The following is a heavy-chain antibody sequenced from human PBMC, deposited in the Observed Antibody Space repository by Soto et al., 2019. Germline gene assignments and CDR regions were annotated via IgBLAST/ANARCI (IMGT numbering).Heavy chain of an antibody. CDR1: GFTFSGSS. CDR2: IRSKTNSYAT. CDR3: YTHMVRCMTRTRSRLAS. Sequence: EVQLVESGGGLVQPGGSLKLSFAASGFTFSGSSIHLVRQASGNGLEWIGRIRSKTNSYATAYAASVKGRFTISRDDSKETAYLEMNGLKTGDTAVYFCYTHMVRCMTRTRSRLASWGKGILGTVSS. V-gene: IGHV3-73*02. J-gene: IGHJ1*01. D-gene: IGHD3-10*01.